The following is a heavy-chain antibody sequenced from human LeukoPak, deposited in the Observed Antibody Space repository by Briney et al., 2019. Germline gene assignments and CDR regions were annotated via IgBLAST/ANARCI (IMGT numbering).Heavy chain of an antibody. Sequence: PSETLSLTCTVSGGSISSSSYYWGWIRQPPWKGLEWIGSIYYSGSTYYNPSLKSRVTISVDTSKNQFSLKLSSVTAADTAVYYCARPLNSSGWYWYFDLWGRGTLVTVSS. J-gene: IGHJ2*01. CDR1: GGSISSSSYY. CDR3: ARPLNSSGWYWYFDL. CDR2: IYYSGST. D-gene: IGHD6-19*01. V-gene: IGHV4-39*01.